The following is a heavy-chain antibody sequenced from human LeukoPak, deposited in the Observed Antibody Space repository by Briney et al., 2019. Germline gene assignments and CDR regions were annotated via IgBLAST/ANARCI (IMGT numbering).Heavy chain of an antibody. V-gene: IGHV3-11*01. J-gene: IGHJ4*02. CDR3: ARGWNSSSHIYYFDY. D-gene: IGHD6-13*01. CDR1: GFTFSDYS. Sequence: GGSLRLSCAASGFTFSDYSMTWLREAAGLGLEPLSYISSSGSTIYYADSVKGRFTISRDNAKNSLYLQMNSLRAEDTAVYYCARGWNSSSHIYYFDYWGQGTLVTVSS. CDR2: ISSSGSTI.